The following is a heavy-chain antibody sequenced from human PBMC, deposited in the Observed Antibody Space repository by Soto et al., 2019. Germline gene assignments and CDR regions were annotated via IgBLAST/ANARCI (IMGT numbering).Heavy chain of an antibody. D-gene: IGHD1-1*01. CDR3: ARDTTPSL. V-gene: IGHV4-59*01. CDR1: GASISSYY. J-gene: IGHJ4*02. Sequence: QVQLQESGPGLVKPSETLSLTCTVSGASISSYYWSWIRQPPGKGLEWIGYVYYSGSTNYNPSLNIRVTISVATSKNQFSLKLSSVTAADTAMYYCARDTTPSLWGQGTLVTVSS. CDR2: VYYSGST.